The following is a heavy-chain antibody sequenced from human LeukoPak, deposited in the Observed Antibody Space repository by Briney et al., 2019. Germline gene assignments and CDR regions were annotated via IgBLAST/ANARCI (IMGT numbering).Heavy chain of an antibody. V-gene: IGHV1-18*01. CDR1: VYTFTSYG. J-gene: IGHJ6*02. CDR3: ARRNGYNGAYGMDV. Sequence: GSSVNVSCKASVYTFTSYGIIWVRQAPRQGLEWMGWISDYNCNTNYAQKLQGRVTMTTDTSASTAYMELRSLRSDDTAVYYCARRNGYNGAYGMDVWGQGTTVTVSS. CDR2: ISDYNCNT. D-gene: IGHD5-24*01.